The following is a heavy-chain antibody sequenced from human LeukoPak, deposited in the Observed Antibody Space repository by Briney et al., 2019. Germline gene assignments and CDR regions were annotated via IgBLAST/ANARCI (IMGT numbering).Heavy chain of an antibody. Sequence: PSETLSLTCTVSGGSISSSSYYWGWIRQPPGKGLEWIGSIYYSGSTYHNPSLKSRVTISVDTSKNQFSLKLSSVTAADTAVYYCASVGDYYYYMDVWGKGTTVTVSS. CDR1: GGSISSSSYY. V-gene: IGHV4-39*01. CDR2: IYYSGST. CDR3: ASVGDYYYYMDV. D-gene: IGHD1-26*01. J-gene: IGHJ6*03.